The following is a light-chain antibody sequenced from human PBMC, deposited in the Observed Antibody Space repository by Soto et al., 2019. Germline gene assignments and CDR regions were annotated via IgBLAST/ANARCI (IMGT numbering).Light chain of an antibody. CDR3: SSYTSSSTLFV. CDR2: DVS. J-gene: IGLJ1*01. Sequence: QSALTQPASVSGSPGQSITISCTGTSSDVGGYNYVSWYQQHPGKAPKLMIYDVSNRPSGVSNRFSGSKSGNTASLTISGLQAEDEADYYCSSYTSSSTLFVFVTGTKVNVL. CDR1: SSDVGGYNY. V-gene: IGLV2-14*01.